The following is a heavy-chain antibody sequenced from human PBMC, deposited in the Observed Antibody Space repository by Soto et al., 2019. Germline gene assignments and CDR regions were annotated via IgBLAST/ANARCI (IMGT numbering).Heavy chain of an antibody. CDR2: VNGDGSST. CDR1: GFTFSSYW. J-gene: IGHJ4*02. D-gene: IGHD6-6*01. CDR3: ARGGPYSSSEVDY. V-gene: IGHV3-74*01. Sequence: EVQLLESGGGLVQPGGSLRLSCAASGFTFSSYWMHWVRQAPGKGLVWVSRVNGDGSSTSYADSVKGRFTISRDNAKNTLYLHMNSRRVEDTAVYYCARGGPYSSSEVDYWGQGTLVTVSS.